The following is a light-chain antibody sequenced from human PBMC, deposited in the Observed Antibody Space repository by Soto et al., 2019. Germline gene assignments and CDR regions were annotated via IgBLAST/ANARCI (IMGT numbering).Light chain of an antibody. CDR2: GAS. J-gene: IGKJ1*01. CDR1: QSVSSN. Sequence: EIVMTQSPATLSVSPGERATLSCRASQSVSSNLAWYQQKPGQAPRLLIYGASTRATGIPARFSGSGSGTDFTLTISSLQSEDFAVYYCQHYNNWPSWTFGQGTRVEIK. CDR3: QHYNNWPSWT. V-gene: IGKV3-15*01.